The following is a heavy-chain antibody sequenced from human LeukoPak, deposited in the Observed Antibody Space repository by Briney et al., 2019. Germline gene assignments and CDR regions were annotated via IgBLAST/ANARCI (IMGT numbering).Heavy chain of an antibody. J-gene: IGHJ4*02. CDR2: IIPIFGTA. V-gene: IGHV1-69*05. CDR1: GGTFSSYA. CDR3: ARWYSSGWYEFDY. Sequence: GASVKVSCKASGGTFSSYAISWVRQAPGQGLEWMGGIIPIFGTANYAQKLQGRVTMTTDTSTSTAYMELRSLRSDDTAVYYCARWYSSGWYEFDYWGQGTLVTVSS. D-gene: IGHD6-19*01.